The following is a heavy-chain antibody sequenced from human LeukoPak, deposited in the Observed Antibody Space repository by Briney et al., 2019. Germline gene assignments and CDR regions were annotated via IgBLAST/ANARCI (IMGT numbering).Heavy chain of an antibody. D-gene: IGHD6-13*01. CDR1: GFTFSSYA. CDR3: ARDVNRYSSSWYYFDY. J-gene: IGHJ4*02. CDR2: ISSNGGST. V-gene: IGHV3-64*01. Sequence: GGSLRLSCAASGFTFSSYAMHWVRHAPGKGLEYVSAISSNGGSTYYANSVKGRFTISRDNSKNTLYLQMGSLRAEDMAVYYCARDVNRYSSSWYYFDYWGQGTLVTVSS.